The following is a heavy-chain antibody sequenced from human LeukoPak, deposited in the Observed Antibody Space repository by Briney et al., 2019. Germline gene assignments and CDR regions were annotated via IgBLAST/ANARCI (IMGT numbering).Heavy chain of an antibody. CDR2: ISPHSHTT. CDR1: GYTFNNFF. Sequence: GASVKVSCKASGYTFNNFFISWVRQAPGQGLEWVGWISPHSHTTHYAEKFQGRVTMTTGTSTTTVYMELRSLRSDDTAVYFCARGQTMYYWGQGTPVTVSS. D-gene: IGHD3-10*02. V-gene: IGHV1-18*01. J-gene: IGHJ4*02. CDR3: ARGQTMYY.